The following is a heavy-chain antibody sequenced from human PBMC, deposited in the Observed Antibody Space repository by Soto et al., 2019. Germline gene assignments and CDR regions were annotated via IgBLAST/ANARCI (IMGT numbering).Heavy chain of an antibody. CDR2: VSAYSGNT. Sequence: QIQLVQSGAEVKKPGASVKVSCQASGYTFTTYGITWVRQAPGQGLEWMGWVSAYSGNTNYAQNLQGRVTMTTDTSTSTAYMELRSLRSDDTAVYYCARGNDNFDSWGQGTLVIVSS. J-gene: IGHJ4*02. CDR3: ARGNDNFDS. V-gene: IGHV1-18*01. D-gene: IGHD1-1*01. CDR1: GYTFTTYG.